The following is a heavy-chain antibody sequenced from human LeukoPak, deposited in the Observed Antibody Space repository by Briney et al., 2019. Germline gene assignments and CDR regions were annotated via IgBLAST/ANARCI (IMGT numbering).Heavy chain of an antibody. Sequence: SETLSLTCTVSGGSISSYYWSWIRQPPGKGLEWIGCIYYTGSTNYNPSLKSRVTISTDTSKNQFSLELSSVTAADTAVYYCARVIAGARGWFDPWGQGTLVTVSS. V-gene: IGHV4-59*01. J-gene: IGHJ5*02. D-gene: IGHD6-13*01. CDR1: GGSISSYY. CDR2: IYYTGST. CDR3: ARVIAGARGWFDP.